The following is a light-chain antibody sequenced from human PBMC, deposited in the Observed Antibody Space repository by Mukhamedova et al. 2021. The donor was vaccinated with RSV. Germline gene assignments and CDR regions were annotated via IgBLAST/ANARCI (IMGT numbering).Light chain of an antibody. J-gene: IGLJ1*01. V-gene: IGLV1-40*01. CDR3: QSFDNNVSGYV. Sequence: SSNIGARYDVHWYRHLPGTAPKLLIYGSTNRPSGVPDRFSGSKSGTSASLAITGLQAEDEADYYCQSFDNNVSGYVFGTGTKVTV. CDR1: SSNIGARYD. CDR2: GST.